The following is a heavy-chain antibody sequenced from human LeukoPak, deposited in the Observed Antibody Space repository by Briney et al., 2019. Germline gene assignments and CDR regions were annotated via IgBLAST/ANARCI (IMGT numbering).Heavy chain of an antibody. D-gene: IGHD3-22*01. V-gene: IGHV4-34*01. CDR2: INHSGST. CDR3: ARKKAVVEGRSYYNYYGIDV. J-gene: IGHJ6*02. Sequence: PSETLSLTCGVSGGSFSPYSWTWIRQSPGKGLEWIGEINHSGSTNYHPSLASRLTISVDTSKNQFSLNLTSVTAADTAVYYCARKKAVVEGRSYYNYYGIDVWGQGTTVTVSS. CDR1: GGSFSPYS.